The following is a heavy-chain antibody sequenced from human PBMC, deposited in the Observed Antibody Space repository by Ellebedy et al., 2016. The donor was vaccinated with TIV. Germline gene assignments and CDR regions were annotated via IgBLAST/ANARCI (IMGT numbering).Heavy chain of an antibody. J-gene: IGHJ6*02. CDR2: INPHSGGT. CDR1: ENTFTDYY. D-gene: IGHD4-23*01. CDR3: ASRAADTVITRGYYYYGMDV. V-gene: IGHV1-2*02. Sequence: AASVKVSCKASENTFTDYYIHWARQAPGQGLEWMGWINPHSGGTNPAEKFQGRVTMTRATSISTAYLELSRLGSDDTAVYYCASRAADTVITRGYYYYGMDVWGQGTTVTVSS.